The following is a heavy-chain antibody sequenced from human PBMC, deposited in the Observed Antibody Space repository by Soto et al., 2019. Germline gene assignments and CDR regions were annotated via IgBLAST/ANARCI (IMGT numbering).Heavy chain of an antibody. CDR1: GYPFTTDG. V-gene: IGHV1-18*04. D-gene: IGHD1-1*01. CDR3: ARDGERDTGLNFYYYLHGMDA. J-gene: IGHJ6*02. Sequence: ASVKGSCKASGYPFTTDGSSWVRLAPGQGLEWMGWISPYNGTTKYAEKFQGEMTMTTDTATSTAYMDLRSLRSDDTAVYYCARDGERDTGLNFYYYLHGMDAWVQGTRVTVSS. CDR2: ISPYNGTT.